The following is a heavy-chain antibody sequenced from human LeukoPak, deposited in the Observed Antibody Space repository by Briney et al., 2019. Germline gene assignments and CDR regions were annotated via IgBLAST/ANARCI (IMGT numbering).Heavy chain of an antibody. CDR1: GGSISSSTYY. Sequence: PSETLSLTCTVSGGSISSSTYYWGWIRQPPGRGLEWIGTIYYRGSTYYNPSLKSRVTISVDTSNNQFSLRLSSVTAADTAVYYCARGGYSYGSDPYYYYGMDVWGQGTTVTVSS. CDR3: ARGGYSYGSDPYYYYGMDV. CDR2: IYYRGST. D-gene: IGHD5-12*01. J-gene: IGHJ6*02. V-gene: IGHV4-39*01.